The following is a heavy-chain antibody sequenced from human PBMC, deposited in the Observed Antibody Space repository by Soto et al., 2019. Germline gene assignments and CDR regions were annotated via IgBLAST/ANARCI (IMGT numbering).Heavy chain of an antibody. CDR2: IQHSGST. V-gene: IGHV4-4*02. Sequence: QMQLQESGPGLVKPSETLSLTCAVSSASISSEQRWSWVRQPPGKGLEWIGEIQHSGSTNKNPSLQGRVTTSAHKSKNQFSLNLNSVTAADTAVYYCARRVGWYAIDQWGQGTLVTVSS. CDR3: ARRVGWYAIDQ. J-gene: IGHJ4*02. D-gene: IGHD6-19*01. CDR1: SASISSEQR.